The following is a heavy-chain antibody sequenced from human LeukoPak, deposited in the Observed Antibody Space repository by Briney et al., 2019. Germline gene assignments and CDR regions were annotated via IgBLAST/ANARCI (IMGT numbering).Heavy chain of an antibody. CDR3: ARDRADPQGFGELLPYYFDY. D-gene: IGHD3-10*01. CDR1: GGSISSGSYY. Sequence: PSETLSLTCTVSGGSISSGSYYWSWIRQPAGKGLEWIGRIYTSGSTNYNPPLKSRVTISVDTSKNQFSLKLSSVTAADTAVYYCARDRADPQGFGELLPYYFDYWGQGTLVTVSS. V-gene: IGHV4-61*02. CDR2: IYTSGST. J-gene: IGHJ4*02.